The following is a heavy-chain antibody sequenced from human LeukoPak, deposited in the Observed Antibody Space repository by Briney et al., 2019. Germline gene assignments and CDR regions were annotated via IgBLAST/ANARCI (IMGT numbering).Heavy chain of an antibody. CDR1: GFTVSSNY. D-gene: IGHD1-26*01. Sequence: GGSLRLSCAASGFTVSSNYMSWVRQAPGKGLEWVSYISSSGSTIYYADSVKGRFTISRDNAKNSLYLQMNSLRAEDTAVYYCARGFIVGALLSLWGQGTMVTVSS. CDR2: ISSSGSTI. V-gene: IGHV3-11*01. CDR3: ARGFIVGALLSL. J-gene: IGHJ3*01.